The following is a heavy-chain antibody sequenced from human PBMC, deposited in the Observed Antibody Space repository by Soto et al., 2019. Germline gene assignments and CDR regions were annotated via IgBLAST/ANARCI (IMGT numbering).Heavy chain of an antibody. D-gene: IGHD5-18*01. CDR1: GFTFSSYA. Sequence: GGSLRLSWAASGFTFSSYAMSWVRQAPGKGLEWVSAISGSGGSTYYADSVKGRFTISRDNSKNTLYLQMNSLRAEDTAVYYCAKGRGYSYGTLFDYWGQGTLVTVSS. J-gene: IGHJ4*02. V-gene: IGHV3-23*01. CDR2: ISGSGGST. CDR3: AKGRGYSYGTLFDY.